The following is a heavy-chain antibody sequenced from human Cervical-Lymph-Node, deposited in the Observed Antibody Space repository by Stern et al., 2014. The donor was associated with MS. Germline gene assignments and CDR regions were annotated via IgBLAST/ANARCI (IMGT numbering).Heavy chain of an antibody. CDR3: ARDRRCSGGSCLIFDY. CDR1: GGTFSSYA. Sequence: VQLVQSGAGVKKPGSSVKVSCKASGGTFSSYAISWVRQAPGQGLEWVGGIIPIFGTANYAQKFQGRVTITADESTSTAYMELSSLRSEDTAVYYCARDRRCSGGSCLIFDYWGQGTLVTVSS. V-gene: IGHV1-69*01. D-gene: IGHD2-15*01. J-gene: IGHJ4*02. CDR2: IIPIFGTA.